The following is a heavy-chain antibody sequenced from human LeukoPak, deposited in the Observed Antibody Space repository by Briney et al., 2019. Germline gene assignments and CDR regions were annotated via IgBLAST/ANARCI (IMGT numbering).Heavy chain of an antibody. V-gene: IGHV4-59*01. J-gene: IGHJ4*02. Sequence: SETLSLTCTVSGGSISSYYWSWIRQPPGKGLEWIGYIYYSGSTNYNPSLKSRVTISVDTSKNQFSLKLSSVTAADTAVYYCARMVRGVAPKYWGQGTLVTVSS. CDR2: IYYSGST. CDR1: GGSISSYY. CDR3: ARMVRGVAPKY. D-gene: IGHD3-10*01.